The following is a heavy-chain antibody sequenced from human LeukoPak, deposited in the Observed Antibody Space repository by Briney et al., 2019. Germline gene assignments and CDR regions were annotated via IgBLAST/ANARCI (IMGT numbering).Heavy chain of an antibody. CDR1: GFTFSSYG. D-gene: IGHD1-26*01. V-gene: IGHV3-33*01. CDR3: ARGGEDSGSYFDY. CDR2: IWYDGSNK. J-gene: IGHJ4*02. Sequence: PGGSLRLSCAASGFTFSSYGMHWVRQAPGKGLEWVAVIWYDGSNKYYADSVKGRFTISRDNSKNTLYLQMNSLRAEDTAVYYCARGGEDSGSYFDYWGQGTLVTVSS.